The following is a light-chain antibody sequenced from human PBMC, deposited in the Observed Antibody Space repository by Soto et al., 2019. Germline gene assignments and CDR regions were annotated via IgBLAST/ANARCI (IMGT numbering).Light chain of an antibody. CDR1: SGAVGGYYY. CDR3: SSYTAGGTI. V-gene: IGLV2-14*01. J-gene: IGLJ1*01. Sequence: SVLTQPASVSGSPGQSITISCTGTSGAVGGYYYVSWYQQLPGKAPKLMISEVSNRPSGVSNRFSGSKSGNTASLTISGLQAEDEADYCCSSYTAGGTIFGTGTKLTVL. CDR2: EVS.